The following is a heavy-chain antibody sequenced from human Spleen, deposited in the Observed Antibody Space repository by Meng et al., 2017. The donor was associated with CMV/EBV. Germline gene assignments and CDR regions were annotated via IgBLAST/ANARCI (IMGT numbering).Heavy chain of an antibody. D-gene: IGHD3-10*01. CDR3: NDYYSMDV. CDR2: ITSRADGATT. V-gene: IGHV3-15*01. J-gene: IGHJ6*02. CDR1: GFTFTNAY. Sequence: GESLKISCSTSGFTFTNAYMSWVRQAPGKGLEWVGRITSRADGATTDYAAPVKGRFTISRDDSKSTLYLQMNSVKTEDRAIYYCNDYYSMDVWGPGTTVTVSS.